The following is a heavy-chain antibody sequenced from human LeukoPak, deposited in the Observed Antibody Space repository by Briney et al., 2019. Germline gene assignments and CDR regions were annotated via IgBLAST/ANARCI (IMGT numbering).Heavy chain of an antibody. D-gene: IGHD6-6*01. V-gene: IGHV1-2*02. J-gene: IGHJ4*02. CDR3: ARDLGVTVRPFSLFY. Sequence: ASVKVSCKASGYTFTAYYMHWVRQAPGQGPEWMGWINPNSGVTNYAQKFQGRVIMTSDTSISTAYMGFSRLRSDDTAMYYCARDLGVTVRPFSLFYWGQGTLVTVSS. CDR1: GYTFTAYY. CDR2: INPNSGVT.